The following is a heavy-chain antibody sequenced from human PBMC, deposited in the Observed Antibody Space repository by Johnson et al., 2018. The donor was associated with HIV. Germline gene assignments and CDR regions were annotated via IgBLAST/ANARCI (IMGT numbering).Heavy chain of an antibody. V-gene: IGHV3-11*04. J-gene: IGHJ3*02. D-gene: IGHD6-19*01. CDR1: GFTVSSNY. Sequence: QVQLVESGGDLVQPGGSLRLSCAASGFTVSSNYMSWVRQAPGEGLEWVSHISTSGGGIYYADSVKGRFIISRDNANNSLYLQMNSLRAEDTAVYYCARVEWLAPHAFDIWGQGTMVTVSS. CDR2: ISTSGGGI. CDR3: ARVEWLAPHAFDI.